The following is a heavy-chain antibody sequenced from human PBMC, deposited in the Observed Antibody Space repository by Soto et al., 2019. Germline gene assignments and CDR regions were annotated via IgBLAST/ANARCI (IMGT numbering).Heavy chain of an antibody. J-gene: IGHJ5*02. CDR2: ISYDGSNK. CDR3: AKDKGGWFDP. CDR1: GFTFSSYG. V-gene: IGHV3-30*18. D-gene: IGHD3-16*01. Sequence: QVQLVESGGGVVQPGRSLRLSCAASGFTFSSYGMHWVRQAPGKGLEWVAVISYDGSNKYYADSVKGRFTISRDNSKNTLYLQMNSLRAEDTAVYYCAKDKGGWFDPWGQGTLVTVSS.